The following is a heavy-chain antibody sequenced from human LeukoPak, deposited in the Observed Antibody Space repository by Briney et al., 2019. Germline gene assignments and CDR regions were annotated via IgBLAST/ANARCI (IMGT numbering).Heavy chain of an antibody. D-gene: IGHD3-10*01. V-gene: IGHV5-51*01. CDR1: GYSFINYW. CDR3: VKGVSGTYFGMDV. CDR2: IYPADADT. J-gene: IGHJ6*02. Sequence: GESLKMSCKGSGYSFINYWIAWVRQMPGKGLEWIGIIYPADADTRYSPSFQGQVTISADRSISTAYLQWSSLKASDTAIYYCVKGVSGTYFGMDVRGQGTTVIVS.